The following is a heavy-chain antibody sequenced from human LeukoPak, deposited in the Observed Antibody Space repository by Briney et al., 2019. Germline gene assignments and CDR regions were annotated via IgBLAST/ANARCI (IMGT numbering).Heavy chain of an antibody. CDR3: ARGDDFSGDH. CDR1: GFTFSNFW. D-gene: IGHD1-1*01. V-gene: IGHV3-7*04. CDR2: IHPEGNEE. J-gene: IGHJ4*02. Sequence: GGSLRLSCAASGFTFSNFWMSWVRQAPGRGLEWVANIHPEGNEEYHVESVKGRFTISRDNTRDLLFLQMNGLRVEDTAVYYCARGDDFSGDHWGQGTLVTVSS.